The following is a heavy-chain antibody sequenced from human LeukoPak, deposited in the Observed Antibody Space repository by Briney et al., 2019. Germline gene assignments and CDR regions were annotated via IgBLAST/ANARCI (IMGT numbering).Heavy chain of an antibody. Sequence: GGSLRLSCSASGFTFSDYDLNWIRQAPGKGLEWISAISGRSSHTYYGDSVKGRFSISRDNAKNLLYLQMNGLGAEDTAIYYCGRAFPPLRTSSAGDLWGQGTLVTVSS. CDR3: GRAFPPLRTSSAGDL. J-gene: IGHJ4*02. D-gene: IGHD3-16*01. CDR2: ISGRSSHT. V-gene: IGHV3-21*06. CDR1: GFTFSDYD.